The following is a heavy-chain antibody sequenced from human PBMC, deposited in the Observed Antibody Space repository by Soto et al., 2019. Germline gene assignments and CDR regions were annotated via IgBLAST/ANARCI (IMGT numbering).Heavy chain of an antibody. CDR3: ARPSYSSSSFRNYYYYYGMDV. CDR1: GYTFTSYG. Sequence: QVQLVQSGAEVKKPGASVKVSCKASGYTFTSYGISWVRQAPGQGLEWMGWISAYNGKTNYAQKLQGRVTMTTDTSTSTAYMELRSLRSDDTAVYYCARPSYSSSSFRNYYYYYGMDVWGQGTTVTVSS. CDR2: ISAYNGKT. J-gene: IGHJ6*02. D-gene: IGHD6-6*01. V-gene: IGHV1-18*04.